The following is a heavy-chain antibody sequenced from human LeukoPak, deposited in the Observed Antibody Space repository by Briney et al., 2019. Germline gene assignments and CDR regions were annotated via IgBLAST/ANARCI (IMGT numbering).Heavy chain of an antibody. CDR2: IIPIFGTA. CDR3: AREAPALYYFDY. CDR1: GGTFSSYA. Sequence: ASVKVSCKASGGTFSSYAISWVRQAPGQGLEWMGGIIPIFGTANYAQKFQGRVTITTDESTSTAYMELSSLRSEDTAVYYCAREAPALYYFDYWGQGTLVTVSS. D-gene: IGHD2/OR15-2a*01. V-gene: IGHV1-69*05. J-gene: IGHJ4*02.